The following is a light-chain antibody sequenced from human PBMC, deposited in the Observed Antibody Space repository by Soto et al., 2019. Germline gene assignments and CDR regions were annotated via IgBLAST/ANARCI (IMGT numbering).Light chain of an antibody. CDR2: DVN. CDR3: SSFSSDSTPLV. V-gene: IGLV2-14*01. CDR1: SSDVGGYNY. Sequence: QSALTQPASVSGSPGQSITISCTGTSSDVGGYNYVSWYQQHPGKAPKLMIYDVNNRPSGISYRFSGSKSGNTASLTISGLQAEDEADYYCSSFSSDSTPLVFGGGTKLTVL. J-gene: IGLJ2*01.